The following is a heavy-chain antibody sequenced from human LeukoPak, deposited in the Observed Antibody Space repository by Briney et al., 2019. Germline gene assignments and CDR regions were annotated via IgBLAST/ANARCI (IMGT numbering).Heavy chain of an antibody. CDR3: AKGRERSDWYNFDY. V-gene: IGHV3-23*01. J-gene: IGHJ4*02. D-gene: IGHD3-9*01. Sequence: GGSLRLSCAASGFTFTNFWMSWVRQAPGKGLECVSVISGSGSSTYYAASVKGRFTISRDNSKNTLFLQMNSLEVEDTAVYYCAKGRERSDWYNFDYWGQGTLVTVSS. CDR1: GFTFTNFW. CDR2: ISGSGSST.